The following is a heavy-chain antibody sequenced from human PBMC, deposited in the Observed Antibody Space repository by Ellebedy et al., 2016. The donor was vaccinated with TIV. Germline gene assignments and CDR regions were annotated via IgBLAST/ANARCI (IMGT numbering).Heavy chain of an antibody. CDR2: ISGSGGTT. V-gene: IGHV3-23*01. D-gene: IGHD3-3*01. Sequence: GESLKISXAASGFTFDDYAMHWVRQAPGKGLEWVSAISGSGGTTYYADSVRGRFTISRDNSKNTLYLQMNSLRAEDSAVYYCAKLGYDFWSGSNYMDVWGKGTTVTVSS. CDR3: AKLGYDFWSGSNYMDV. J-gene: IGHJ6*03. CDR1: GFTFDDYA.